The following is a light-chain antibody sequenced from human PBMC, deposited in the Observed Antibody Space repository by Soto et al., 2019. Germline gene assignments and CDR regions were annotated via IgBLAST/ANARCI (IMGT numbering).Light chain of an antibody. CDR1: QSVDTW. J-gene: IGKJ1*01. CDR2: KAS. V-gene: IGKV1-5*03. CDR3: QLYNDYSRM. Sequence: DIEMTQSPSTLSASIGDRVTITCRASQSVDTWLAWHQQKPGKAPKLLIYKASSLQTGVPSRFSGSGSGTEFTLTISSLQPDDFATYYCQLYNDYSRMFGQGTKVEIK.